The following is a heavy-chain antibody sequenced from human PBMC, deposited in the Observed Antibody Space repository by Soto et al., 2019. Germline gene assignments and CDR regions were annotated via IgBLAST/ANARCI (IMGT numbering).Heavy chain of an antibody. CDR1: GFTFSDYY. D-gene: IGHD4-17*01. J-gene: IGHJ2*01. Sequence: QVQLVESGGGLVKPGGSLRLSCAASGFTFSDYYMSWIRQAPGKGLEWVSYISSSGSTIYYADSVKGRFTISRDNAKNSLYLQMNSLRAEDMAVYFCARGPTDYGDYTHGSKFDLWGRGTLVTVSS. CDR3: ARGPTDYGDYTHGSKFDL. CDR2: ISSSGSTI. V-gene: IGHV3-11*01.